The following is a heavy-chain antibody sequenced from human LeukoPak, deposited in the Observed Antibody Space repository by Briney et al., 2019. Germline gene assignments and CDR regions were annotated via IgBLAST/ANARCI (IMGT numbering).Heavy chain of an antibody. V-gene: IGHV3-23*01. Sequence: PGGSLRLSCAASGFTFSSYAMSWVRQAPGKGLEWVSAISGSGGSTYYADSVKGRFTISRDNSKNTVYLQMGSLRAEDTAVYYCAKNRGGTYKYYMDVWGNGTTVTVSS. CDR3: AKNRGGTYKYYMDV. CDR1: GFTFSSYA. J-gene: IGHJ6*03. D-gene: IGHD1-1*01. CDR2: ISGSGGST.